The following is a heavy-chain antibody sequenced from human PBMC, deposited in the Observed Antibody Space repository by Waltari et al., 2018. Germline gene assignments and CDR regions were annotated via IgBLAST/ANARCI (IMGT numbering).Heavy chain of an antibody. CDR1: GCTLTELA. Sequence: QVHLVQSGAEVQKPGPSVKVSCKVSGCTLTELALPGVRQAPGKGLEWMGGFDPEDGETIYAQKFLGRVTMTEDTSTDTAYMELSSLRSEDTAVYYCATGPGYSSSSGDYWGQGTLVTVSS. D-gene: IGHD6-6*01. J-gene: IGHJ4*02. V-gene: IGHV1-24*01. CDR3: ATGPGYSSSSGDY. CDR2: FDPEDGET.